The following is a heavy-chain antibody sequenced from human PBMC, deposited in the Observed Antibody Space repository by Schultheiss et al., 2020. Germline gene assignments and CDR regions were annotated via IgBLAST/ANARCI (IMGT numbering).Heavy chain of an antibody. CDR2: INTDGRTT. D-gene: IGHD2-15*01. CDR3: ATDIVVVVAATPNDY. Sequence: GGSLRLSCAASGFTFSSYAMSWVRQAPGKGLEWVSRINTDGRTTNYADSVKGRFTISRDNSKNTLYLQMNSLRAEDTAVYYCATDIVVVVAATPNDYWGQGTLVTVSS. J-gene: IGHJ4*02. V-gene: IGHV3-23*01. CDR1: GFTFSSYA.